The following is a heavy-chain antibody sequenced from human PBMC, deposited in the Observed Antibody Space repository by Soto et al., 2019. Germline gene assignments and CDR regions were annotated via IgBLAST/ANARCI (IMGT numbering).Heavy chain of an antibody. CDR2: IIPIFGTA. CDR3: ARVLASIAAAGRLYYYYGMDV. CDR1: GGTFSSYA. Sequence: QVQLVQSGAEVKKPGSSVKVSCKASGGTFSSYAISWVRQAPGQGLEWMGGIIPIFGTANYAQKLQGRVTITADESTSTAYMELSSLRSEDTAVYYCARVLASIAAAGRLYYYYGMDVWGQGTTVTVSS. J-gene: IGHJ6*02. V-gene: IGHV1-69*01. D-gene: IGHD6-13*01.